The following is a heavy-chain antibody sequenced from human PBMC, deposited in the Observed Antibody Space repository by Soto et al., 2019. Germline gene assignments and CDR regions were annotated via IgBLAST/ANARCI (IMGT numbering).Heavy chain of an antibody. CDR2: IKQDGSEK. Sequence: EVQLVESGGGLVKPGGSLRLSCAASGFTFETSWMTWVRQAPGKGLEWVANIKQDGSEKYYVDSVKGRFTISRDNAKNSLYLQMNSLRVEDTAVYFWVRERISSWGQGTLVTVSS. V-gene: IGHV3-7*01. D-gene: IGHD2-15*01. CDR1: GFTFETSW. CDR3: VRERISS. J-gene: IGHJ4*02.